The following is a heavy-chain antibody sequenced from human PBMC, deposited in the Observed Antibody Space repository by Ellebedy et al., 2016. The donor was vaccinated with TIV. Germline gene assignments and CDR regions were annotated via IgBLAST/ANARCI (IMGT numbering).Heavy chain of an antibody. V-gene: IGHV1-8*03. CDR2: MNPNSGNT. CDR3: ARVRDNSWYY. CDR1: GYTFTSYD. J-gene: IGHJ4*02. D-gene: IGHD6-13*01. Sequence: ASVKVTCKASGYTFTSYDINWVRQATGQGLEWMGWMNPNSGNTGYAQKFQGSVTITRNTSISTAYMELSSMRSEETAVYYCARVRDNSWYYWGQGTLVTVSS.